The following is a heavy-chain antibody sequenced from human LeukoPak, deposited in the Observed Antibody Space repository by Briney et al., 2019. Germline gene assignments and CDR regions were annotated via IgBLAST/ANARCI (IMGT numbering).Heavy chain of an antibody. CDR1: GFTFSSYG. CDR3: AKGRSSTSPHSSGYLDY. J-gene: IGHJ4*02. Sequence: GGSLRLSCAASGFTFSSYGMSWVRQAPGEGLEWVSAISGSGGSTYYADSVKGRFTISRDNSKNTLYLQMNSLRAEDTAVYYCAKGRSSTSPHSSGYLDYWGQGTLVTVSS. V-gene: IGHV3-23*01. D-gene: IGHD3-22*01. CDR2: ISGSGGST.